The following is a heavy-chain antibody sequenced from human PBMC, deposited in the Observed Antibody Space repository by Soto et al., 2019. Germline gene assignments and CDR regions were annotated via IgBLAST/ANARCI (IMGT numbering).Heavy chain of an antibody. CDR1: GFTFSSYA. V-gene: IGHV3-23*01. CDR2: ISSSGGTT. CDR3: AKALYPGVAVAGTY. J-gene: IGHJ4*02. D-gene: IGHD6-19*01. Sequence: ESGGDLVQPGGSLRLSCAASGFTFSSYAMTWVRQAPGEGLEWVSGISSSGGTTNYADSVKGRFTISRDNSKNTLYLQMDSLRAEDTAMYYCAKALYPGVAVAGTYWGQGTLVTVSS.